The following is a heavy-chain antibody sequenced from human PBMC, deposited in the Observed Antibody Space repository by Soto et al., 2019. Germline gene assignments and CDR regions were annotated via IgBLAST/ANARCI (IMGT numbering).Heavy chain of an antibody. CDR1: GFTFSSYG. Sequence: GGSLRLSCAASGFTFSSYGMHWVRQAPGKGLEWVAVISYDGSNKYYADSVKGRFTISRDNSKNTLYLQMNSLRAEDTAVYYCATEYSSSRGGAFDIWGQGTMVTVSS. CDR2: ISYDGSNK. CDR3: ATEYSSSRGGAFDI. V-gene: IGHV3-30*03. J-gene: IGHJ3*02. D-gene: IGHD6-13*01.